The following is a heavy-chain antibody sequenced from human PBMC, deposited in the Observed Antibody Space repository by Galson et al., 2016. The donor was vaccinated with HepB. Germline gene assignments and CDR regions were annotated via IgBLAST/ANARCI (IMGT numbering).Heavy chain of an antibody. D-gene: IGHD3-10*01. Sequence: SLRLSRAASGYTFSYAWMSWVRQAPGKGLEWVGRIKRITDGGTTDYAAPVKGRFTISRDDSENRLYLRMNRLKTEDTAVYYGAIARYSSGDYYTYWGQGTLVTGAS. V-gene: IGHV3-15*01. J-gene: IGHJ4*02. CDR2: IKRITDGGTT. CDR3: AIARYSSGDYYTY. CDR1: GYTFSYAW.